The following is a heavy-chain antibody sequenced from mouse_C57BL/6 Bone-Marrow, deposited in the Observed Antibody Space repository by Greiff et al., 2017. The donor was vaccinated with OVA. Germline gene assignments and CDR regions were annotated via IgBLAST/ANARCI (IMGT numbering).Heavy chain of an antibody. CDR3: ARGGGFYAGPAWFAY. CDR2: IHPNSGST. CDR1: GYTFTSYW. Sequence: QVQLQQPGAELVKPGASVKLSCKASGYTFTSYWMHWVKQRPGQGLEWLGMIHPNSGSTNYNEKIKSKATLTVDKSSSTAYMQRSRLTSEDSAFYYGARGGGFYAGPAWFAYWGQGTLVTVSA. J-gene: IGHJ3*01. D-gene: IGHD1-1*02. V-gene: IGHV1-64*01.